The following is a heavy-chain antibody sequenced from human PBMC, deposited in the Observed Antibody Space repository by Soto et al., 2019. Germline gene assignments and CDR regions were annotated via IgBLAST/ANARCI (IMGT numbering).Heavy chain of an antibody. CDR3: ARTTPTLMGRGVMAAYFDY. V-gene: IGHV1-18*01. CDR1: GYTFTSYG. D-gene: IGHD3-10*01. CDR2: ISAYNSNT. J-gene: IGHJ4*02. Sequence: ASVKVSCKASGYTFTSYGISWVRQAPGQGLEWMGWISAYNSNTNYAQKLQGRVTMTTDTSTSKAYMELRSLRSDDTAVYYCARTTPTLMGRGVMAAYFDYWGQGTLVTVSS.